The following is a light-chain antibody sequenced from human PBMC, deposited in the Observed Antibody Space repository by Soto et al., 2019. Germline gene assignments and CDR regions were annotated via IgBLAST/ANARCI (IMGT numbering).Light chain of an antibody. CDR1: NIGNKR. J-gene: IGLJ1*01. Sequence: SYELTQSPSVSVAPEKTATITCGGNNIGNKRVHWYRQKPGQAPVLLISYDSDRPSGIPERFSGANSGNTATLTISMVEAGDEADYYCQVWDIMTDNYVFGSGTKVTVL. CDR2: YDS. CDR3: QVWDIMTDNYV. V-gene: IGLV3-21*04.